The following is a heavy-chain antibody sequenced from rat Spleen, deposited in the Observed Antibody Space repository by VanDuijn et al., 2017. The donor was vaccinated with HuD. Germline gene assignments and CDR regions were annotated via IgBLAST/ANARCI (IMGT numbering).Heavy chain of an antibody. Sequence: EVQLVESGGGLVQPGRSLKLSCVASGFTFNNYWMTWIRQAPGKGLEWVASITNTGGSTYYPDSVKGRFTISRDNAKSTLYLQMNSLRSEDTATYYCTRVRYTTDYYYDYVMDAWGQGASVTVSS. V-gene: IGHV5-31*01. D-gene: IGHD1-6*01. CDR1: GFTFNNYW. CDR2: ITNTGGST. J-gene: IGHJ4*01. CDR3: TRVRYTTDYYYDYVMDA.